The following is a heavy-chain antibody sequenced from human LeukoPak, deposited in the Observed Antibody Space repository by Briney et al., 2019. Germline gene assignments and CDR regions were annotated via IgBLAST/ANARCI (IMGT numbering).Heavy chain of an antibody. J-gene: IGHJ4*02. CDR2: IVSSDDIT. D-gene: IGHD5-12*01. V-gene: IGHV3-23*01. Sequence: PGGSLRLSCAASGFTFNNYAMNWVRQAPGKGLEWVSSIVSSDDITYYADSVKGRFTISRDNSKNTLYLQMNSLRVEDTAIYYCAKKDIAGSGYDLDYWGQGTLVTVSS. CDR3: AKKDIAGSGYDLDY. CDR1: GFTFNNYA.